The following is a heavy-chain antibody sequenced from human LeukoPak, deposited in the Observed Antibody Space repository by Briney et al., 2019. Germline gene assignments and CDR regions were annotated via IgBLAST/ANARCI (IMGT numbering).Heavy chain of an antibody. Sequence: PGGSLRLSCAASGFTVSSKYMSWVPQAPGRGLEWVSVIYSGDSTYYADSVKGRFTISRDNSKNSLYLQMNSLRAEDTAVYYCARDNGSSGWYGVWGQGTLATVSS. CDR2: IYSGDST. D-gene: IGHD6-19*01. V-gene: IGHV3-53*01. J-gene: IGHJ4*02. CDR3: ARDNGSSGWYGV. CDR1: GFTVSSKY.